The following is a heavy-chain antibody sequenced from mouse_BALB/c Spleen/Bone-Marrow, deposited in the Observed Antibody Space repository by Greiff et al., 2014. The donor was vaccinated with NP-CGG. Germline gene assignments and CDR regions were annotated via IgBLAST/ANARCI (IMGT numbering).Heavy chain of an antibody. CDR2: ISNGGIYT. V-gene: IGHV5-6*01. CDR1: GFTFSTYG. D-gene: IGHD2-4*01. J-gene: IGHJ3*01. Sequence: DVQLVESGGDLVKPGGSLKPSCAASGFTFSTYGMSWVRQTPDKRPEWVAAISNGGIYTYYPDTVKGRFTISRDNAKNTLYLQMSSLKSEDTAMYYCVRPYDYGTWFAYWGQGTLVTVSA. CDR3: VRPYDYGTWFAY.